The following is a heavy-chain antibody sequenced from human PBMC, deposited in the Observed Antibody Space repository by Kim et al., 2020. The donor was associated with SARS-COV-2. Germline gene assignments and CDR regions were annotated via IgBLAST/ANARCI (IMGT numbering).Heavy chain of an antibody. CDR2: IYYSGST. V-gene: IGHV4-59*13. CDR3: ARWPYYDFWSGYYTGYYYGMDV. Sequence: SETLSLTCTVSGGSISSYYWSWIRQPPGKGLEWIGYIYYSGSTNYNPSLKSRVTISVDTSKNQFSLKLSSVTAADTAVYYCARWPYYDFWSGYYTGYYYGMDVWGQGTTVTVSS. J-gene: IGHJ6*02. D-gene: IGHD3-3*01. CDR1: GGSISSYY.